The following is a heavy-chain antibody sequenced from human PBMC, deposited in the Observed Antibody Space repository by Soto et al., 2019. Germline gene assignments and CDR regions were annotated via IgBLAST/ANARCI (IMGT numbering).Heavy chain of an antibody. V-gene: IGHV3-30-3*01. D-gene: IGHD6-19*01. Sequence: QVQLVESGGGVVQPGRSLRLSCAASGFTFSSFSLHWVRQAPGKRLEWLALISYDGSTKYNADSVKGRFTVSRDNSNNTRYLQLSSLRPEDTAVYYCARTTTVAGTPEFDYWGQGTLVTVSS. CDR3: ARTTTVAGTPEFDY. J-gene: IGHJ4*02. CDR1: GFTFSSFS. CDR2: ISYDGSTK.